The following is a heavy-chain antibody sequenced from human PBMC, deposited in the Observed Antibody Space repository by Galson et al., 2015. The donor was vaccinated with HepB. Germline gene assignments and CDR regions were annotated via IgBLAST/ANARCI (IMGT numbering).Heavy chain of an antibody. J-gene: IGHJ4*02. D-gene: IGHD6-13*01. CDR2: INTNTGNP. CDR3: ARGNQQLDY. V-gene: IGHV7-4-1*02. Sequence: SVKVSCKASGYTFTSYSLNWVRQAPGQGLEWMGWINTNTGNPTYGQGFTGRFVFSLDTSVSTAYLQISSLEPEDTAVYYCARGNQQLDYWGQGTLVTVSS. CDR1: GYTFTSYS.